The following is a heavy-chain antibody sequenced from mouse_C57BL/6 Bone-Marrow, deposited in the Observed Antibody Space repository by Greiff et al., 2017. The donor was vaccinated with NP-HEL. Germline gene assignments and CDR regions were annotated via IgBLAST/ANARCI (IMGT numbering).Heavy chain of an antibody. CDR1: GYTFTSYW. Sequence: QVQLQQPGAELVKPGASVKMSCKASGYTFTSYWITWVKQRPGQGLEWIGDIYPGSGSTNYNEKFKSKATLTVDTSSSTAYMQLSSLTSEDSAVYYCARLYGSRAWFAYWGQGTLVTVSA. J-gene: IGHJ3*01. V-gene: IGHV1-55*01. CDR2: IYPGSGST. CDR3: ARLYGSRAWFAY. D-gene: IGHD1-1*01.